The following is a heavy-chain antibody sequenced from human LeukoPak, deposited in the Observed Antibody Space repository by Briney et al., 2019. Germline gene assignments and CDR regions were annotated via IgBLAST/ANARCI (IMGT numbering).Heavy chain of an antibody. CDR2: ISGSGDST. J-gene: IGHJ4*02. Sequence: SGGSLRLSCAASGFTFSSYAMSWVRQAPGKGLEWVSGISGSGDSTYYADSVKGRFTISRDNSKNTLYLQMNSLRAEDTAVYYCARIQLWLRFYYFDYWGQGTLVTVSS. V-gene: IGHV3-23*01. D-gene: IGHD5-18*01. CDR3: ARIQLWLRFYYFDY. CDR1: GFTFSSYA.